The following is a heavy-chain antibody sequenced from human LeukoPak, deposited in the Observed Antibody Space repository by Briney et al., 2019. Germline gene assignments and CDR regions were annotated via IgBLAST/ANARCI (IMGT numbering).Heavy chain of an antibody. CDR1: GGSISRGSYY. CDR3: AREMATTNGDNWFDP. D-gene: IGHD5-24*01. Sequence: SQTLSLTCTVSGGSISRGSYYWSWIRQPAGKGLEWIGRIYTSGSTNYNPSLKSRVTISVDTSKNQFSLKLTSVTAADTAVYYCAREMATTNGDNWFDPWGQGTLVTVSS. J-gene: IGHJ5*02. V-gene: IGHV4-61*02. CDR2: IYTSGST.